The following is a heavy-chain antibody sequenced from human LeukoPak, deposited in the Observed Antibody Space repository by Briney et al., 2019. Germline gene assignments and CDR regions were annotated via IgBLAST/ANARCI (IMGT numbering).Heavy chain of an antibody. CDR1: GGSISSSSYY. Sequence: PSETLSLTCTVSGGSISSSSYYWGWIRQPPGKGLEWIGSIYYSGSTYYNPSLKSRVTISVDTSKNQFSLKLSSVTAADTAVYYCAREAVYYDSSGYYVGGAFDIWGQGTMVTVSS. J-gene: IGHJ3*02. CDR2: IYYSGST. CDR3: AREAVYYDSSGYYVGGAFDI. V-gene: IGHV4-39*07. D-gene: IGHD3-22*01.